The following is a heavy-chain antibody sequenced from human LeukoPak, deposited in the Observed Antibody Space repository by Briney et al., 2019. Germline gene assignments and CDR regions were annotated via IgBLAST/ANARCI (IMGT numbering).Heavy chain of an antibody. D-gene: IGHD6-6*01. CDR3: AKDTRYSSSSGYFDY. CDR1: GFTFYDYA. J-gene: IGHJ4*02. CDR2: ISGDGGST. V-gene: IGHV3-43*02. Sequence: GGSLRLSCAASGFTFYDYAMHWVRQAPGKGLEWVSLISGDGGSTYYADSVKGRFTISRDNSKNSPYLQMNSLRTEDTALYYCAKDTRYSSSSGYFDYWGQGTLVTVSS.